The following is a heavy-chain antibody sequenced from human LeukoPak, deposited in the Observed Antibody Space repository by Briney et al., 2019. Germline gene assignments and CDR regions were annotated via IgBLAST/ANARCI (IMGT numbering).Heavy chain of an antibody. CDR1: DDSITIYY. J-gene: IGHJ4*02. V-gene: IGHV4-59*01. CDR2: IDHTGST. Sequence: SETLSLTCTVSDDSITIYYWTWIRQPPGKGLEWIGYIDHTGSTNYNPSLNSRVTISRDTSKNHFSLELSSVTAADTAVYYCARSSYGSGSYYQWGQGTLVTVSS. CDR3: ARSSYGSGSYYQ. D-gene: IGHD3-10*01.